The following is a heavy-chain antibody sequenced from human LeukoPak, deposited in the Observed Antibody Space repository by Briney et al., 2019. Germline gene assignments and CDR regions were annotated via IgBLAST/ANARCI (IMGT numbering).Heavy chain of an antibody. CDR3: ARSYSSSSVKSLYYFDY. D-gene: IGHD6-6*01. V-gene: IGHV1-69*05. Sequence: SVKVSCTASGGTFSSYAISWVRQAPGQGLEWMGGIIPSLGTANYSQKFQGRVTITTDESTSAAYVELSSLRSEDTSVYYCARSYSSSSVKSLYYFDYWGQGTLVTVSS. CDR2: IIPSLGTA. CDR1: GGTFSSYA. J-gene: IGHJ4*02.